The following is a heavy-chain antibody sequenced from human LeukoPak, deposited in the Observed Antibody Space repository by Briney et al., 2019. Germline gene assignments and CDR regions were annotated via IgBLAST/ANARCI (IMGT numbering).Heavy chain of an antibody. CDR2: IIPILGIA. J-gene: IGHJ6*02. CDR1: GGTFSSYA. CDR3: ARGGGGFSSSSEYGMDV. V-gene: IGHV1-69*04. D-gene: IGHD6-6*01. Sequence: GASVKVSCKASGGTFSSYAISWVRQAPGQGLEWMGRIIPILGIANYAQKFQGRVTITADKSTSTAYMELSSLRSEDTAVYYCARGGGGFSSSSEYGMDVWGQGTTVTVSS.